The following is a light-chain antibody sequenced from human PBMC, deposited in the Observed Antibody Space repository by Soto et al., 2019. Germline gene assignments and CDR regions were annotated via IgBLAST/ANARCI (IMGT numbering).Light chain of an antibody. J-gene: IGLJ1*01. CDR1: SSDVGGYNY. CDR2: EVS. Sequence: QSVLTQPASVSGSPGQSITISCTGTSSDVGGYNYVSWYQQHPGKAPKLMIYEVSNRPSGVSNRFSGSKSGNTASLTISGLQAEDEAYYYRPSYTGSSTPYVFGTGTKLTVL. V-gene: IGLV2-14*01. CDR3: PSYTGSSTPYV.